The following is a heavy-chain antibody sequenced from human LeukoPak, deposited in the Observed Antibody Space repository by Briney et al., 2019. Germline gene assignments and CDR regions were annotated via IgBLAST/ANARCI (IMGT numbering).Heavy chain of an antibody. CDR2: MNPNSGNT. CDR1: GYTFTSYD. J-gene: IGHJ5*02. Sequence: ASVKVSCKASGYTFTSYDINWVRQATGQGLEWMGWMNPNSGNTGYAQKFQGRVTMTRNTSISTAYMELGSLRSEDTAVYYCARALITMVRGVIINWFDPWGQGTLVTVSS. V-gene: IGHV1-8*01. CDR3: ARALITMVRGVIINWFDP. D-gene: IGHD3-10*01.